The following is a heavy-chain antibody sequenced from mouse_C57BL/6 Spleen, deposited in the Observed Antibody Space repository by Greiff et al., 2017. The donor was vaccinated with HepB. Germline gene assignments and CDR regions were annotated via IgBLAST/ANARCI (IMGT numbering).Heavy chain of an antibody. V-gene: IGHV1-69*01. CDR2: IDPSDSYT. CDR3: ARSDYSNDAYYFDY. Sequence: QVQLQQPGAELVMPGASVKLSCKASGYTFTSYWMHWVKQRPGQGLEWIGEIDPSDSYTNYNQKFKGKSTLTVDKSSSTAYMQLSSLTSEDSAVYYCARSDYSNDAYYFDYWGQGTTLTVSS. CDR1: GYTFTSYW. J-gene: IGHJ2*01. D-gene: IGHD2-12*01.